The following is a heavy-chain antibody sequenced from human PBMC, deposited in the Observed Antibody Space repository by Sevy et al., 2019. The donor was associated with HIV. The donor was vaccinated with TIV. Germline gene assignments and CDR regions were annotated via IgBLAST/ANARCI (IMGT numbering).Heavy chain of an antibody. CDR2: ISSSSSTI. Sequence: GGSLRLSCAASGFTFSSYSMNWVRQAPGKGLEWVSYISSSSSTIYYADSVKGRFTISRDNAKNSLYLQMNSLRDEDTAVYYCARDREEYYGSGSYYSPPLYYYCMDVWGQGTTVTVSS. CDR3: ARDREEYYGSGSYYSPPLYYYCMDV. V-gene: IGHV3-48*02. D-gene: IGHD3-10*01. CDR1: GFTFSSYS. J-gene: IGHJ6*02.